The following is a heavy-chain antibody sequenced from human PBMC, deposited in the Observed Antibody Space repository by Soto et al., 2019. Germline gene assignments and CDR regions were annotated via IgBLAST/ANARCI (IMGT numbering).Heavy chain of an antibody. CDR3: ARGGKHYYDSSYTNNDAVDT. J-gene: IGHJ3*02. D-gene: IGHD3-22*01. Sequence: TLSLTCAITRASIFSRGCSWTWVRQPPGKGLEWIGYIYRSGSTYYNPSLKSRVTISVDRSKKQFSLKPRSVTADDKAVYYSARGGKHYYDSSYTNNDAVDTLGQATMVT. V-gene: IGHV4-30-2*01. CDR2: IYRSGST. CDR1: RASIFSRGCS.